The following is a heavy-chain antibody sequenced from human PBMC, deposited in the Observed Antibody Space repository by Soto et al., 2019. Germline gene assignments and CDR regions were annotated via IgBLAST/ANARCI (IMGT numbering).Heavy chain of an antibody. D-gene: IGHD1-20*01. CDR3: ARASPRGSRWYPPGYFDY. CDR1: GGSISSGDYY. Sequence: QVQLQESGPGLVKPSQTLSLTCTVSGGSISSGDYYWSWIRQPPGKGLEWIGYIYYSGSTYYNPSLKSRVTISVDTSKNQFSLKLSSVTAADTAVYYCARASPRGSRWYPPGYFDYWGQGTLVTVSS. V-gene: IGHV4-30-4*01. CDR2: IYYSGST. J-gene: IGHJ4*02.